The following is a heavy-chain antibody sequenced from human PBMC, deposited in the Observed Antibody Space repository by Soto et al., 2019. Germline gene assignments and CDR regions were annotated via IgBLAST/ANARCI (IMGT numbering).Heavy chain of an antibody. V-gene: IGHV1-18*01. CDR3: ARDRGAYGMDV. J-gene: IGHJ6*02. Sequence: QVQLVQSGAEVKKPGASVKVSCKASGYTFTSYGISWVRQAPGQGLEWMGWISAYNGNTNYAQKLQGRVTMTTDTPTSTTYMELRSPRSDDTAVYYCARDRGAYGMDVWGQGTTVTVSS. CDR1: GYTFTSYG. CDR2: ISAYNGNT.